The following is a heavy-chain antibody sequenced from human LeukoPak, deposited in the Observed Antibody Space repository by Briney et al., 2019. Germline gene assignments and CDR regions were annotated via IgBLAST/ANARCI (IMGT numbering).Heavy chain of an antibody. CDR2: INHSGST. CDR1: GGSFSGYC. D-gene: IGHD3-3*01. Sequence: SETLSLTCAVYGGSFSGYCWSWIRQPPGKGLEWIGEINHSGSTNYNPSLKSRVTISVDTSKNQFSLKLSSVTAADTAVYYCARGPRITIFGVVSYMDVWGKGTTVTVSS. V-gene: IGHV4-34*01. J-gene: IGHJ6*03. CDR3: ARGPRITIFGVVSYMDV.